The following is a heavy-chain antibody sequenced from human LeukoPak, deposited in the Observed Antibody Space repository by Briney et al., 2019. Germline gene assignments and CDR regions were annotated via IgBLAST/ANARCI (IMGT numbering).Heavy chain of an antibody. D-gene: IGHD3-3*01. Sequence: GASVKVSCKASGGTFSSYAISWVRQAPGQGLEWMGGIIPIFGTANYAQKFQGRVTITADESTSTAYMELSSLRSEDTAVYYCAREHYDLRDWFDSWGQGTLVTVSS. CDR2: IIPIFGTA. CDR1: GGTFSSYA. J-gene: IGHJ5*01. CDR3: AREHYDLRDWFDS. V-gene: IGHV1-69*13.